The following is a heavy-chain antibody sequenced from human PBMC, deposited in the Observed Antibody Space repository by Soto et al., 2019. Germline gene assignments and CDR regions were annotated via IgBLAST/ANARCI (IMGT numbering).Heavy chain of an antibody. CDR3: ARVNPNLAYCGGDCPDAFDS. Sequence: PSETLSLTCTVSAGSISSGGYYWSWISQHPGKGLEWIGYNYYSGSTNYNPSLKSRVTISVDTSKNQFSRKLSSVTAADTAVYYCARVNPNLAYCGGDCPDAFDSWGQGTMVTVS. V-gene: IGHV4-31*03. J-gene: IGHJ3*02. CDR1: AGSISSGGYY. D-gene: IGHD2-21*02. CDR2: NYYSGST.